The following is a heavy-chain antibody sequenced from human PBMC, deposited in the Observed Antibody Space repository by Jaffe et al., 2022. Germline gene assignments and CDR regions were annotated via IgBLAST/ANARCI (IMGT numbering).Heavy chain of an antibody. CDR2: ISSSSSTI. Sequence: EVQLVESGGGLVQPGGSLRLSCAASGFTFSSYSMNWVRQAPGKGLEWVSYISSSSSTIYYADSVKGRFTISRDNAKNSLYLQMNSLRAEDTAVYYCARDAPSLVPAGFDYWGQGTLVTVSS. D-gene: IGHD2-2*01. CDR1: GFTFSSYS. J-gene: IGHJ4*02. CDR3: ARDAPSLVPAGFDY. V-gene: IGHV3-48*01.